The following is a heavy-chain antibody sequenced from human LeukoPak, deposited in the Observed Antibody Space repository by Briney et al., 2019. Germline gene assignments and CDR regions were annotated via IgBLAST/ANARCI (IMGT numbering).Heavy chain of an antibody. D-gene: IGHD3-3*01. CDR3: ARAQEIGVGTVGFDP. J-gene: IGHJ5*02. Sequence: SQTLSLTCTVSGGSISSGGYYWSWIRQHPGKGLEWIGYIYYSGSTYYNPSLKSRVTISVDTSKNQFSLKLSSVTAADTAVYYCARAQEIGVGTVGFDPWGQGTLVTVSS. CDR1: GGSISSGGYY. CDR2: IYYSGST. V-gene: IGHV4-31*03.